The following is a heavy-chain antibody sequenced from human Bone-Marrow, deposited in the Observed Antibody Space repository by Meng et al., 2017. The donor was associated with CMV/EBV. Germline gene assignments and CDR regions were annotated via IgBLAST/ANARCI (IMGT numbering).Heavy chain of an antibody. V-gene: IGHV3-48*03. CDR1: GFTFRDYE. J-gene: IGHJ4*02. CDR2: ISSGDSPT. CDR3: ARMYSGARPFDS. Sequence: GGSLRLSCAASGFTFRDYEMHWVRQAPGKGLEWVAYISSGDSPTYYTDSVKGRFAISRDNAKASLFLQMNSLRVDDTAIYFCARMYSGARPFDSWGQGTLVTVSS. D-gene: IGHD2-8*01.